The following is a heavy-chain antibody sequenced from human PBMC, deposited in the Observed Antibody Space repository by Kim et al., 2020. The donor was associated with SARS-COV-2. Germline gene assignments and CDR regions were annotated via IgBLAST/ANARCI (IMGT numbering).Heavy chain of an antibody. CDR1: GGTFSSYA. CDR2: IIPILGIA. Sequence: SVKVSCKASGGTFSSYAIGWVRQAPGQGLEWMGRIIPILGIANYAQKFQGRVTITADKSTSTAYMELSSLRSEDTAVDYCARETSGDIAVAGTRVDYFD. CDR3: ARETSGDIAVAGTRVDYFD. V-gene: IGHV1-69*04. D-gene: IGHD6-19*01. J-gene: IGHJ4*01.